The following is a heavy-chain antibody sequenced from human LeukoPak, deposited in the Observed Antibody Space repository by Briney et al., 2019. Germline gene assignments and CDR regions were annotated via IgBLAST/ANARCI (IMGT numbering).Heavy chain of an antibody. CDR1: GFTFSSYS. Sequence: GGSLRLSCAASGFTFSSYSMNRVRQAPGKGLEWVSSISSSSSYIYYADSVKGRFTISRDNAKNSLYLQMNSLRAEDTAVYYCAREPPEYYGDHRRGEVDYWGQGTLVTVSS. D-gene: IGHD4-17*01. CDR2: ISSSSSYI. V-gene: IGHV3-21*01. J-gene: IGHJ4*02. CDR3: AREPPEYYGDHRRGEVDY.